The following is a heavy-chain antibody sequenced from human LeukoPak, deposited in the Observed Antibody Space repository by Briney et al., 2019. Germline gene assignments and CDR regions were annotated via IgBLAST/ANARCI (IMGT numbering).Heavy chain of an antibody. CDR3: ARDDPPWKHYGMDV. CDR1: GFTFSSYA. J-gene: IGHJ6*02. Sequence: GGSLRLSCAASGFTFSSYAMHWVRQAPGKGLEWVAVISYDGSNKYYADSVKGRFTISRDNSKNTLYQQMNSLRAEDTAVYYCARDDPPWKHYGMDVWGQGTTVTVSS. V-gene: IGHV3-30-3*01. CDR2: ISYDGSNK. D-gene: IGHD1-1*01.